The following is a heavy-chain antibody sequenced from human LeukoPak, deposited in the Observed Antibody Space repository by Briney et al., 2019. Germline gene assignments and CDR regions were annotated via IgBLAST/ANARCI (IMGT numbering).Heavy chain of an antibody. V-gene: IGHV4-59*01. D-gene: IGHD3-3*02. Sequence: SETLSLTCTVSGGSISGYYWTWIRQPPGKGLEWIGYVYYSGSTNYNPSLKSRVIILVDTSKNQFSLKLSSVTAADTAAYYCVSTLGTWGQGTLVTVSS. CDR2: VYYSGST. CDR1: GGSISGYY. J-gene: IGHJ5*02. CDR3: VSTLGT.